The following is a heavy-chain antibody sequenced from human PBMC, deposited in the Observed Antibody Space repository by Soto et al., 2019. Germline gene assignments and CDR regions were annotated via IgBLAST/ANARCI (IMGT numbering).Heavy chain of an antibody. CDR1: GFTFITYT. CDR2: ISGSGDSP. V-gene: IGHV3-23*01. J-gene: IGHJ4*02. Sequence: GGSLRLSCVASGFTFITYTMSWVRQAPGKGLEWVSVISGSGDSPSYADSVQGRFSISRDNPKRTLYLQMNSLRGEDTAMYYCAKARCSTNNCYVPDYWGQGTLVTVSS. D-gene: IGHD2-2*01. CDR3: AKARCSTNNCYVPDY.